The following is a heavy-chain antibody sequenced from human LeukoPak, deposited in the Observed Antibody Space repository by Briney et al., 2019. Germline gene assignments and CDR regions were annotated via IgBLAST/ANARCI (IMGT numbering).Heavy chain of an antibody. V-gene: IGHV3-30*04. CDR3: ARDSGIVGAIGLGS. CDR1: GFTFSSYA. J-gene: IGHJ4*02. CDR2: ISYDGSNK. D-gene: IGHD1-26*01. Sequence: PGGSLRLSCAASGFTFSSYAMHWVRQAPGKGLEWLAVISYDGSNKYYADSVKGRFTISRDNSKNTLYLQMNSLRAEDTAVYYCARDSGIVGAIGLGSWGQGTLVTVSS.